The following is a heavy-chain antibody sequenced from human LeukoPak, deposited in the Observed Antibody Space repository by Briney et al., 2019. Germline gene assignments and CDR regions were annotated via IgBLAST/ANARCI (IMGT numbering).Heavy chain of an antibody. V-gene: IGHV3-74*01. CDR3: AGVARGDYYYYYMDV. CDR1: GFTFSSYV. Sequence: GGSLRLSCAASGFTFSSYVMSWVRRAPGKGLVWVSRINNDGSSTSYADSVQGRFTISRDNAKNTLYLQMNSLRAEDTALYYCAGVARGDYYYYYMDVWGKGTTVTVSS. D-gene: IGHD3-10*01. J-gene: IGHJ6*03. CDR2: INNDGSST.